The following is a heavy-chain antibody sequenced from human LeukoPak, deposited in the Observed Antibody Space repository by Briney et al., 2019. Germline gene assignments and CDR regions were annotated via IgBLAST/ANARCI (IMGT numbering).Heavy chain of an antibody. CDR3: ARSLSTAGIDY. CDR1: GYSITTGRY. Sequence: SETLSLTCAVSGYSITTGRYWGWIRQPPGKGLEWIGSIYQSGSTYYNPSLKSRVTISVAKSKNQFSLNLRSVTAPDTAVYYCARSLSTAGIDYWGQGILVTVSS. J-gene: IGHJ4*02. D-gene: IGHD2-2*01. V-gene: IGHV4-38-2*01. CDR2: IYQSGST.